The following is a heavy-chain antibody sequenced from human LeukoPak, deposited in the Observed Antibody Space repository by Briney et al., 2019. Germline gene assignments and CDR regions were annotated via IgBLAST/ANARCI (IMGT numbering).Heavy chain of an antibody. V-gene: IGHV4-59*01. CDR2: IYSSGST. CDR1: GGSITSYY. J-gene: IGHJ4*02. D-gene: IGHD4-17*01. CDR3: ARTYGDYYFDY. Sequence: SETLSLTCTVSGGSITSYYWSWIRQPPGKGLEWIGYIYSSGSTSYKSSLKSRVTISVDTSKNQFSLRLSSVTAADTAVYYCARTYGDYYFDYWGQGTLVTVSS.